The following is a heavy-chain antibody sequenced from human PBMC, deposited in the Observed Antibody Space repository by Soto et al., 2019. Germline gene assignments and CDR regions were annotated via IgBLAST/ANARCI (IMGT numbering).Heavy chain of an antibody. V-gene: IGHV4-39*01. CDR3: ARLHGYCVSTGCHGYYGMDV. CDR2: ISYSGST. J-gene: IGHJ6*02. CDR1: GGSISSSSYY. Sequence: SETLSLTCTVSGGSISSSSYYWGWIRQPPGKGLEWIGSISYSGSTYYNPSLKSRVTMSVDTSKNQFSLKLSSVTAEDTAVYYFARLHGYCVSTGCHGYYGMDVWGQGTTVTVSS. D-gene: IGHD2-2*01.